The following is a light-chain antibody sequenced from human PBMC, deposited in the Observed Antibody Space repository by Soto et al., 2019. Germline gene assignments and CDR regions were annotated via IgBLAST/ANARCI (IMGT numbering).Light chain of an antibody. V-gene: IGKV1-39*01. J-gene: IGKJ1*01. Sequence: DSQMTQSPSSVSASVGDRVTITCRASQGISTFLNWYQQKPGKAPKLLIYAASSLQSGVPSRFSGSGSETDFTLTISSLQPEDFATYSCQQSYSTTWTFGQGTKVDIK. CDR2: AAS. CDR3: QQSYSTTWT. CDR1: QGISTF.